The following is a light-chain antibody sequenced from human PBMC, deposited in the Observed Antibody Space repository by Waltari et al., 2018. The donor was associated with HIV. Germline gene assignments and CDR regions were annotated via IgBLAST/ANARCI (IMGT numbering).Light chain of an antibody. CDR1: SSNIGSNY. CDR2: RNN. J-gene: IGLJ1*01. Sequence: QSVLTQPPSASGTPGQRVTISCSGSSSNIGSNYVYWYQQLPGTAPKLLIYRNNQRPSGVPDRFSGSKSGTSASLTISGLQTEDEADYYCSSYTNRRTPLYVFGTGTKLTVL. V-gene: IGLV1-47*01. CDR3: SSYTNRRTPLYV.